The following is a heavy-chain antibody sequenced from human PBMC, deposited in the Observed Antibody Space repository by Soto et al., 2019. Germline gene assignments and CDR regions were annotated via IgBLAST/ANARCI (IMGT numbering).Heavy chain of an antibody. V-gene: IGHV4-31*01. Sequence: QVQLQESGPGLVKPSQTLSLTCTVSGGSISSGGYYWSWIRQHPGKGLEWIGYIYYSGSTYYNPYLKGPHTISVDTSKNQFSLKLSSVTAADTAVYYCARSFGVAGAGPCDYWGQGTLVTVSS. D-gene: IGHD6-13*01. CDR3: ARSFGVAGAGPCDY. J-gene: IGHJ4*02. CDR1: GGSISSGGYY. CDR2: IYYSGST.